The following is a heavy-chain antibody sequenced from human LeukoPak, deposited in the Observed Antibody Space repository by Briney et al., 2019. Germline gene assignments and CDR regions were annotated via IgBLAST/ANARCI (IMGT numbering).Heavy chain of an antibody. D-gene: IGHD5-18*01. J-gene: IGHJ6*02. CDR3: ARQRGDTAMVTPYYYYGMDV. CDR2: IYYSGST. V-gene: IGHV4-30-4*01. CDR1: GVSISSGDYY. Sequence: PSETLSLTCTVSGVSISSGDYYWSWIRQPPGKGLEWIGYIYYSGSTYYNPSLKSRVTISVDTSKNQFSLKLSSVTAADTAVYYCARQRGDTAMVTPYYYYGMDVWGQGTTVTVSS.